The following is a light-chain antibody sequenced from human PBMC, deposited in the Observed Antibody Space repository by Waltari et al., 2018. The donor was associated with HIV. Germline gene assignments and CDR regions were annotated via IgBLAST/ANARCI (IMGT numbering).Light chain of an antibody. CDR1: SSDVGGYNY. CDR2: DVS. Sequence: QSALTQPASVSGSPGQSITISCTGTSSDVGGYNYVSWYQQHQGKAPKLIIYDVSKRPSGVSNRFSGSKSGNTASLTISGLQAEDEADYYCCSYAGSSTSFGGGTKLTVL. J-gene: IGLJ2*01. CDR3: CSYAGSSTS. V-gene: IGLV2-23*02.